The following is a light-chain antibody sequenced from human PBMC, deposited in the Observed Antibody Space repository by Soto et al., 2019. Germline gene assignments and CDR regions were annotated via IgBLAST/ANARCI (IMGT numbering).Light chain of an antibody. J-gene: IGKJ4*01. CDR2: DAS. CDR3: QQFSSYPLT. Sequence: EFVLTQSPGTLSLSPGERATLSCRGSQTVRNNYLAWYQQKPGQAPRLLIYDASSRATGNPDRFSGGGSGTDFTLAISRLEPEDFAVYYWQQFSSYPLTFGGGTKVEIK. CDR1: QTVRNNY. V-gene: IGKV3-20*01.